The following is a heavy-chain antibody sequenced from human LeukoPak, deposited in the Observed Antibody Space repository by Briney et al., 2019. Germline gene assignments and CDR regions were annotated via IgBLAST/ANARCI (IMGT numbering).Heavy chain of an antibody. CDR1: GYTFTSYD. D-gene: IGHD1-26*01. Sequence: GASVKVSCKASGYTFTSYDINWVRQATGQGLEWMGWMNPNSGNTGYAQKLQGRVTMTTDTSTSTAYMELRSLRSDDTAVYYCARSSLNSGSYPGDYWGQGTLVTVSS. CDR3: ARSSLNSGSYPGDY. J-gene: IGHJ4*02. V-gene: IGHV1-8*01. CDR2: MNPNSGNT.